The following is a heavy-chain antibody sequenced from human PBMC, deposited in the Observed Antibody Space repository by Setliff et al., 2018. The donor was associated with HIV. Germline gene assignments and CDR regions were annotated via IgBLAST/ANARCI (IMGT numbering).Heavy chain of an antibody. Sequence: GGSLRLSCAASGFTFHDFSMHWVRQAPGKGPEWVSLINKDGHHTLYADAVRGRFTISRDNRKDSLYLQMNSLSTEDTALYYCAKEHWGSNWSGLGVWGQGTTVTVSS. CDR3: AKEHWGSNWSGLGV. CDR2: INKDGHHT. V-gene: IGHV3-43*01. CDR1: GFTFHDFS. J-gene: IGHJ6*02. D-gene: IGHD6-13*01.